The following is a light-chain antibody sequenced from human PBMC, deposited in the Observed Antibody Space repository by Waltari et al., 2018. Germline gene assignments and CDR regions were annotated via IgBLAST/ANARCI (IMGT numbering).Light chain of an antibody. V-gene: IGLV2-23*02. CDR1: SSDSGGDNR. CDR2: EVT. CDR3: CSYGTGSTYV. J-gene: IGLJ1*01. Sequence: QSALTQPASVSGSPGQSITISCPGTSSDSGGDNRVSWYQQYPGRAPKLIIYEVTKRPSGVSNSFSGSKSGSTASLTISGVQAEDEADYYCCSYGTGSTYVFGTGTKVTVL.